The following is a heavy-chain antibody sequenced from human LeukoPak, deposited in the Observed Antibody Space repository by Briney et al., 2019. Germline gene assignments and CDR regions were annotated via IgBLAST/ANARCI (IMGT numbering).Heavy chain of an antibody. D-gene: IGHD3-10*01. V-gene: IGHV4-31*03. Sequence: SQTLSLTCTVSGGSISSGGYYWSWIRQHPGKGLEWIGYIYYTGSTYYNPSLKSRVTISVDTSKNQFSLKLSSVTAADTAVYYCARAGLLLWFGELPPYFDYWGQGTLVTVSS. CDR1: GGSISSGGYY. J-gene: IGHJ4*02. CDR3: ARAGLLLWFGELPPYFDY. CDR2: IYYTGST.